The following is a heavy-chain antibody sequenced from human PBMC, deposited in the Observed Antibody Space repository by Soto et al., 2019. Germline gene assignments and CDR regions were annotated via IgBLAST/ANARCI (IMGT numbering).Heavy chain of an antibody. D-gene: IGHD4-17*01. CDR3: AVSFYCDFGAYNYAMDF. CDR1: GYSIGSAYY. Sequence: SETLSLTCAVSGYSIGSAYYWGWIRQPPGKGMERIGNIYHSGSTYYNPSLKNRVTISVDTSKNQFYLKLSSVTAADTAGYYWAVSFYCDFGAYNYAMDFCAQGTTVSVSS. CDR2: IYHSGST. J-gene: IGHJ6*01. V-gene: IGHV4-38-2*01.